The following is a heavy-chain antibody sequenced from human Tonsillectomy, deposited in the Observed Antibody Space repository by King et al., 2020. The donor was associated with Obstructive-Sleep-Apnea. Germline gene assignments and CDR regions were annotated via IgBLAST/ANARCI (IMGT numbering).Heavy chain of an antibody. CDR2: IYYSRST. D-gene: IGHD4-17*01. J-gene: IGHJ6*02. CDR3: ARAQIARADGVYYYAGMDV. Sequence: QLQESGPGLVKPSETLSLTCTVSVCSISSSSYYWGWIRQPPGKGLEWIGSIYYSRSTYYNPSLKSRVTISVDTSKNQFSLKLSSVTAADTALDYCARAQIARADGVYYYAGMDVWGQGTTVTVSS. CDR1: VCSISSSSYY. V-gene: IGHV4-39*07.